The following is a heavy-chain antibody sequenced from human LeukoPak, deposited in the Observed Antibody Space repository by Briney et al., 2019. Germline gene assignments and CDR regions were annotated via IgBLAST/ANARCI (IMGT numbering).Heavy chain of an antibody. D-gene: IGHD5-18*01. V-gene: IGHV3-15*01. CDR1: GFNFNKVW. CDR2: IKSKKDGGTT. Sequence: GGSLRLSCAASGFNFNKVWMSWVRQAPGKGLEWIARIKSKKDGGTTDYAVPVKGRFTVSREDSENTLYLQMSSLQTEDTAVYYCATDPLFTQPDFDHWGQGTLVTVAS. CDR3: ATDPLFTQPDFDH. J-gene: IGHJ4*02.